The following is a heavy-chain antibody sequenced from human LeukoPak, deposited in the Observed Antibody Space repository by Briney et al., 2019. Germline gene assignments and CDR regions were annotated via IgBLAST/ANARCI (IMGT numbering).Heavy chain of an antibody. CDR2: ISNSGST. CDR1: GGSISSYY. Sequence: SETLSLTCTVSGGSISSYYWSWIRQPPGKGLEWIGRISNSGSTDYSLSLKSRVTMSVDTSKNQFSLKLNSVTAADTAVYYCTRGDWYFDLWGRGTLVTVSS. J-gene: IGHJ2*01. CDR3: TRGDWYFDL. V-gene: IGHV4-4*07.